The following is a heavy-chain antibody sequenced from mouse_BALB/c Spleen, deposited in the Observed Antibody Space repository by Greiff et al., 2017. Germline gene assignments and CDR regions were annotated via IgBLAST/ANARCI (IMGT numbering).Heavy chain of an antibody. J-gene: IGHJ4*01. V-gene: IGHV1-18*01. CDR2: INPYNGGT. CDR3: AADYYGSSPHYAMDY. Sequence: EVQLQQSGPELVKPGASMKISCKASGYSFTGYTMNWVKQSHGKNLEWIGLINPYNGGTSYNQKFKGKATLTVDKSSSTAYMELLSLTSEDSAVYYCAADYYGSSPHYAMDYWGQGTSVTVSS. D-gene: IGHD1-1*01. CDR1: GYSFTGYT.